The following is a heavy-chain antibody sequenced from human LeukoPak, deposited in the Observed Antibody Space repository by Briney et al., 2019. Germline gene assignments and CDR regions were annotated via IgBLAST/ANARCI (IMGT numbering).Heavy chain of an antibody. J-gene: IGHJ4*02. CDR3: ATLASGYSSPFDY. V-gene: IGHV3-23*01. Sequence: PGGSLRLSCAASGFTFSSYDMSWVRQAPGKGLEWVSFIRSDGGSTLYADSVKGRFTISRDNSKNTLYAEMTSLRAEDTAVYYSATLASGYSSPFDYWGQGTLVTVSS. D-gene: IGHD6-13*01. CDR2: IRSDGGST. CDR1: GFTFSSYD.